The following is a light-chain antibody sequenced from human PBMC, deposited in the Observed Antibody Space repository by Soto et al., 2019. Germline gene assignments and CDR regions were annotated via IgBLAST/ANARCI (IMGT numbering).Light chain of an antibody. J-gene: IGKJ1*01. CDR2: GAS. CDR3: QQRSNWPRT. CDR1: QSISGN. Sequence: EMVMTQSPATLPVSPGEGVTLSCWGSQSISGNLAWYQQKPGQAPRLLIYGASNRATGIPDRFSGSGSGTDFTLTISSLEPEDFAAYYCQQRSNWPRTFGQGTKVDI. V-gene: IGKV3-11*01.